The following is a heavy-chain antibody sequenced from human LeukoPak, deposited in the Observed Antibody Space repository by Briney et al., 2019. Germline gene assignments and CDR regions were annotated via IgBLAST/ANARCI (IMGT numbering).Heavy chain of an antibody. D-gene: IGHD6-13*01. CDR1: GGSISSHY. Sequence: ESSETLSLTCTVSGGSISSHYWSWIRQPAGKGLEWIGRIYTSGSTNYNPSLKSRVTMSVDTSKNQFSLKLSSVTAADTAVYYCAGEGLYSRSLFPLYLWGQGTLGTLPS. CDR2: IYTSGST. CDR3: AGEGLYSRSLFPLYL. J-gene: IGHJ5*02. V-gene: IGHV4-4*07.